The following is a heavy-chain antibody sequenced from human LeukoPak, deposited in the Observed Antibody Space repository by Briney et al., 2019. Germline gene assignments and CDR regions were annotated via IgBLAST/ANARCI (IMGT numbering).Heavy chain of an antibody. CDR2: ISSSSSYI. J-gene: IGHJ4*02. D-gene: IGHD2-2*01. Sequence: GGSLRLSCAASGFTFSSYSMNRVREAPGKGLGWVSSISSSSSYIYYADSVKGRFTISRDNAKNSLYLQMNSLRAEDTAVYYCARDNHVPAAIWRFDYWGQGTLITVSS. CDR1: GFTFSSYS. V-gene: IGHV3-21*01. CDR3: ARDNHVPAAIWRFDY.